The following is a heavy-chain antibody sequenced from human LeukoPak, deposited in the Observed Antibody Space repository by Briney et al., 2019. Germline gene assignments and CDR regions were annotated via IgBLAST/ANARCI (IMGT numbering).Heavy chain of an antibody. CDR1: GGTFSSYA. CDR3: AREDWNDWDYYYGMDV. V-gene: IGHV1-69*06. J-gene: IGHJ6*04. Sequence: SVKVSCKASGGTFSSYAISWVRQAPGQGLEWMGGVIPIFGTANYAQKFQGRVTITADKSTSTAYMELSSLRSEDTAVYYCAREDWNDWDYYYGMDVWGKGTTVTVSS. CDR2: VIPIFGTA. D-gene: IGHD1-1*01.